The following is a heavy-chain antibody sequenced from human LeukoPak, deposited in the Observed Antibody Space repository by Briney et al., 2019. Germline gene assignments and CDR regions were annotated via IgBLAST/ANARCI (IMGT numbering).Heavy chain of an antibody. CDR1: GFTFGDYA. V-gene: IGHV3-49*03. CDR2: IRSKAYGGTT. J-gene: IGHJ4*02. Sequence: GGPLRLSCTASGFTFGDYAMSWFRQAPGKGLEWVGFIRSKAYGGTTEYAASVKGRFTISRDDSKSIAYLQMNSLKTEDTAVYYCTTNDVVVTARWGQGTLVTVSS. D-gene: IGHD2-21*02. CDR3: TTNDVVVTAR.